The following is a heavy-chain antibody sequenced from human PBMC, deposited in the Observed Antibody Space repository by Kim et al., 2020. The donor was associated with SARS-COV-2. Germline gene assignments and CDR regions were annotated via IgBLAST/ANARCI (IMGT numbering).Heavy chain of an antibody. CDR2: IYYTGST. V-gene: IGHV4-59*08. J-gene: IGHJ4*02. CDR1: GDSIGDYY. D-gene: IGHD3-22*01. CDR3: ARRRAVRGFYGFDY. Sequence: SETLSLTCTVSGDSIGDYYWSWIRQPPGKGLEWIGYIYYTGSTKYNPSLKSRVTISLDTSKNQFSLRLSSVTAADTAVYFCARRRAVRGFYGFDYWGQGTLVTVSS.